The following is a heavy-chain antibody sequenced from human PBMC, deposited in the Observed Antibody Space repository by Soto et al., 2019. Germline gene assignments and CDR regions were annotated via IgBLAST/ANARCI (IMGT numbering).Heavy chain of an antibody. CDR1: GFTFSSYW. J-gene: IGHJ4*02. V-gene: IGHV3-7*01. CDR3: ARDVRGYDILTGYYYFDY. Sequence: GGSLRLSCAASGFTFSSYWMSWVRQAPGKGLEWVANIKQDGSEKYYVDSVKGRFTISRDNAKNSLYLQMNSLRAEDTAVYYCARDVRGYDILTGYYYFDYWGQGTLVTVSS. CDR2: IKQDGSEK. D-gene: IGHD3-9*01.